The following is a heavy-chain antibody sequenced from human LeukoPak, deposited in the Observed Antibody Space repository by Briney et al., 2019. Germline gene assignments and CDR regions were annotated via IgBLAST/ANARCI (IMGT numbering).Heavy chain of an antibody. CDR2: ISYDGSNK. D-gene: IGHD6-19*01. J-gene: IGHJ4*02. Sequence: GGSLGLSCAASGFTFSSYGMHWVRQAPGKGLEWVAVISYDGSNKYYADSVKGRFTISRDNSKNTLYLQMNSLRAEDTAVYYCAKDLLPVAGTSADYWGQGTLVTVSS. CDR1: GFTFSSYG. V-gene: IGHV3-30*18. CDR3: AKDLLPVAGTSADY.